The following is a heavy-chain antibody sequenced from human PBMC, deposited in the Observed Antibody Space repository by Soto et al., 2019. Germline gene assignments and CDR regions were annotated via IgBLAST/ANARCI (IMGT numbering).Heavy chain of an antibody. D-gene: IGHD2-2*01. CDR1: GGSFSGYY. CDR2: INHSGST. V-gene: IGHV4-34*01. Sequence: QVQLQQWGAGLLKPSETLSLTCAVYGGSFSGYYWSWIRQPPGKGLEWIGEINHSGSTNYNPSLKSRVTISVDTSKNQFSLKLSSVTAADTAVYYCARGPVPAAMNDEEYFQHWGQGTLVTVSS. CDR3: ARGPVPAAMNDEEYFQH. J-gene: IGHJ1*01.